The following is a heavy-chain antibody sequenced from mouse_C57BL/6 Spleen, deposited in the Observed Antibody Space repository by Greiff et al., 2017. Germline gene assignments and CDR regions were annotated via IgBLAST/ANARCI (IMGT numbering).Heavy chain of an antibody. CDR3: TRKEGITTGVADN. D-gene: IGHD1-1*01. Sequence: QVQLQQSGAELVRPGASVTLSCKASGYTFTDYEMHWVKQTPVHGLEWIGAIDPETGGTAYNQKFKGKAILTADKSSSTAYMELRSLTSEDSAVYYCTRKEGITTGVADNWGQGTTLTVSS. J-gene: IGHJ2*01. CDR1: GYTFTDYE. CDR2: IDPETGGT. V-gene: IGHV1-15*01.